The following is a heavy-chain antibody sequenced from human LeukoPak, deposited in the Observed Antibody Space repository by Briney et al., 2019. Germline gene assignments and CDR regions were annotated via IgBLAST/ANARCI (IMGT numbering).Heavy chain of an antibody. J-gene: IGHJ3*02. CDR2: IIPILGIA. Sequence: VASVKVSCKASGGTFSSYAISWVRQAPGQGLEWMGSIIPILGIANYAQKFQGRVTITADKSTSTAYMELSSLRSEDTAVYYCARVAPVAFIVATTSEAFDIWGPGTLVTVSS. V-gene: IGHV1-69*04. D-gene: IGHD5-12*01. CDR1: GGTFSSYA. CDR3: ARVAPVAFIVATTSEAFDI.